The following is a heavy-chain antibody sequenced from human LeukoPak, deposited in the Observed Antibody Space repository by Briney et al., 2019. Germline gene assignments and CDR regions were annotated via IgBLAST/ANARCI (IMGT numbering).Heavy chain of an antibody. CDR3: AIIEGYYGSGPEGYYYMDV. CDR2: INPSGGST. V-gene: IGHV1-46*01. D-gene: IGHD3-10*01. J-gene: IGHJ6*03. CDR1: GYTFTSYY. Sequence: GASVKVSCKASGYTFTSYYMHWVRQAPGQGLEWMGIINPSGGSTSYAQKFQGRVTMTRDTSTSTVYMELSSLRSEDTAVYYCAIIEGYYGSGPEGYYYMDVWGKGTTVTVSS.